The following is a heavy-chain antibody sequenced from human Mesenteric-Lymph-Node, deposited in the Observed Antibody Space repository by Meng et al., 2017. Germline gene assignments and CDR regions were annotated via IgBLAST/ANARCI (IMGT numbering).Heavy chain of an antibody. CDR2: IIPIFGTA. CDR1: GGTFSSYA. D-gene: IGHD2-2*01. Sequence: SVKVSCKASGGTFSSYAISWVRQAPGQGLEWMGGIIPIFGTANYAQKFQGRVTITADESTSTAYMELSSLRSEDTAVYYCARVNIVVVPAANEVDYYYGMDVWGQGTTVTVSS. V-gene: IGHV1-69*13. CDR3: ARVNIVVVPAANEVDYYYGMDV. J-gene: IGHJ6*02.